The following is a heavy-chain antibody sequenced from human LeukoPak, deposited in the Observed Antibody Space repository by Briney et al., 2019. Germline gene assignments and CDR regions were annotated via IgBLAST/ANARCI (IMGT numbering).Heavy chain of an antibody. CDR1: GGSIASSSSY. CDR2: IYYSGIT. V-gene: IGHV4-39*01. CDR3: LRLFRSNYHNVLTGYFDS. J-gene: IGHJ4*02. Sequence: SETLSLTCTVSGGSIASSSSYWGWIRQPPGKGLEWIGSIYYSGITYYNPSLKSRVTISVDTSKNQFSLILSSVTAADTAVYRGLRLFRSNYHNVLTGYFDSWGQGTLVTVSS. D-gene: IGHD3-9*01.